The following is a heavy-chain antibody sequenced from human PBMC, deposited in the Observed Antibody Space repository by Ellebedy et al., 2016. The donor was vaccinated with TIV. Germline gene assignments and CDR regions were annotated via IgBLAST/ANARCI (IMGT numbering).Heavy chain of an antibody. J-gene: IGHJ4*02. D-gene: IGHD2-15*01. Sequence: GESLKISCAASGLTFSKAWMSWVRQAPGKGLEWVSTIYSSGGTYYAGSVKGRFTISRDNSKNTLYLQMNSLRAEDTAVYYCGTPGGYVSGFGQWGQGTLVIVSS. CDR3: GTPGGYVSGFGQ. V-gene: IGHV3-53*01. CDR1: GLTFSKAW. CDR2: IYSSGGT.